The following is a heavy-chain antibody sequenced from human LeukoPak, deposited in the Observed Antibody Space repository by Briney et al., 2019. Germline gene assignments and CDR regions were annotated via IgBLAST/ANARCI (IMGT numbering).Heavy chain of an antibody. CDR1: NGSLTGYY. CDR2: IVRIGTT. J-gene: IGHJ6*03. Sequence: SETLSLTCAVYNGSLTGYYWTWIRQPPGKGLEWIGEIVRIGTTNDNASLRSRVTMSVDTSKNQFSLNLRSVTAADTAVYYCARGLSSWRRYHMDVWGTGTTVTVSS. CDR3: ARGLSSWRRYHMDV. V-gene: IGHV4-34*01. D-gene: IGHD6-13*01.